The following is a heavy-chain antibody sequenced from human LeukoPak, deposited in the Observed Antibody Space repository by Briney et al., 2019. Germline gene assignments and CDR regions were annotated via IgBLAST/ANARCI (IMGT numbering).Heavy chain of an antibody. J-gene: IGHJ4*02. D-gene: IGHD1-20*01. CDR1: GGTFSSYA. Sequence: ASVKVSCKASGGTFSSYAISWVRQAPGQGLEWMGGIIPIFGTANYAQKFQGRVTVTADESTSTAYMELSSLRSEDTAVYYCARDGRYNLNYADYWGQGTLVTVSS. V-gene: IGHV1-69*13. CDR2: IIPIFGTA. CDR3: ARDGRYNLNYADY.